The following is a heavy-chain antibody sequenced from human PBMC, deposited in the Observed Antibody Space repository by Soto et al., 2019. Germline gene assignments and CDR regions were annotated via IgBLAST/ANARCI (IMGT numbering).Heavy chain of an antibody. J-gene: IGHJ4*02. CDR3: ARDLNWALDH. D-gene: IGHD7-27*01. Sequence: QVHLVQSAAEVKKPGSSVRVSCTVSGGTFGRNTIGWVRQAPEQGLECMGHIVPIFGTFKYAQKFQGRVTFTADESTTNAYMDLSSLTSEDTAVYFCARDLNWALDHWGQGTLVTVSS. CDR1: GGTFGRNT. CDR2: IVPIFGTF. V-gene: IGHV1-69*01.